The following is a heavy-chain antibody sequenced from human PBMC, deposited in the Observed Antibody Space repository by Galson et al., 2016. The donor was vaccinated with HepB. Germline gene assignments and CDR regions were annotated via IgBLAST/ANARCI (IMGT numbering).Heavy chain of an antibody. CDR3: AKRIDWRLGGGAFDV. V-gene: IGHV3-9*01. CDR1: GFIFDDYA. J-gene: IGHJ3*01. CDR2: ISWKSGGI. Sequence: SLRLSCAASGFIFDDYAMHWVRQGPGKGLEWVSSISWKSGGIAYADSVKGRFTISRDNAKNSLYLQMNSLRPDDTALYYCAKRIDWRLGGGAFDVWGQGTVVIVSS. D-gene: IGHD3-9*01.